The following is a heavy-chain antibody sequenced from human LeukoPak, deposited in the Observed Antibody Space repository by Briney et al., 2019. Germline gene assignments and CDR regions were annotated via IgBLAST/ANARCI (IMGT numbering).Heavy chain of an antibody. Sequence: ASVKVSCKASGYTFTSYYMHWVRQAPGQGLEWMGIINPSGGSTSYAQKFQGGVTMTRDTSTSTVYMELSSLRSEDTAVYYCARGNAYYYDSREPYYFDYWGQGTLVTVSS. V-gene: IGHV1-46*01. D-gene: IGHD3-22*01. CDR1: GYTFTSYY. CDR3: ARGNAYYYDSREPYYFDY. CDR2: INPSGGST. J-gene: IGHJ4*02.